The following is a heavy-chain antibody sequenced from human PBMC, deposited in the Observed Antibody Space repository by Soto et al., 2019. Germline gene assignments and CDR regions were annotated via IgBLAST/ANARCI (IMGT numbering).Heavy chain of an antibody. CDR2: IYYSGST. Sequence: SETLSLTCTVSGGSISSYYWSWIRQPPGKGLEWIGYIYYSGSTNYNPSLKSRVTISVDTSKNQFSLKLSSVTTADTAVYYCARRYGWAFDIWGQGTMVTVSS. D-gene: IGHD3-16*01. J-gene: IGHJ3*02. V-gene: IGHV4-59*08. CDR3: ARRYGWAFDI. CDR1: GGSISSYY.